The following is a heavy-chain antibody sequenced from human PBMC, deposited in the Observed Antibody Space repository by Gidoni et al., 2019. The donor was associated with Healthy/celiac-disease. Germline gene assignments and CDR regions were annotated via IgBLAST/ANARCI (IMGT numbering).Heavy chain of an antibody. CDR2: ISSSSSYT. J-gene: IGHJ4*02. D-gene: IGHD1-26*01. V-gene: IGHV3-11*06. Sequence: QVQLVESGGGLVKPGGSLGLSCAASGFTFSDYYISWIRQAPGKGLEWVSYISSSSSYTNYADSVKGRFTISRDNAKNSLYLQMNSLRAEDTAVYYCARVGRSGSYDFDYWGQGTLVTVSS. CDR1: GFTFSDYY. CDR3: ARVGRSGSYDFDY.